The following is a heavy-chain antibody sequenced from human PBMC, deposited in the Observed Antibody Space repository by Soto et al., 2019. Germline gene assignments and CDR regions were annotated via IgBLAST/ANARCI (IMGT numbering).Heavy chain of an antibody. Sequence: QLQLQESGPGLVKPSETLSLTCTVSGGSISSSIYYWGWIRQPPGKGLEWIGSIYDSGSTYYNPSLKRRVTISVDTSKNQFSLKLSSVTAADTAVYYCARHRLVTSSSLSRFDPWGQGTLVTVSS. V-gene: IGHV4-39*01. CDR1: GGSISSSIYY. CDR3: ARHRLVTSSSLSRFDP. J-gene: IGHJ5*02. D-gene: IGHD6-13*01. CDR2: IYDSGST.